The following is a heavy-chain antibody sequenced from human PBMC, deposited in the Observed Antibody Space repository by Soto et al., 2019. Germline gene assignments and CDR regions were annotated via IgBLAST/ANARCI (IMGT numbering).Heavy chain of an antibody. J-gene: IGHJ1*01. D-gene: IGHD1-26*01. Sequence: LVESGGGVVQPGSSLTLSCAASGFTFSSFAMHWVRQSPRKGLEWLSVVSFDGGVKFYADSVKGRFASSRDNSENTLYLQMNSLSPDDTALDYSASEKEAEATGLVYFQHWGQGTLVTVSS. CDR1: GFTFSSFA. V-gene: IGHV3-30*09. CDR2: VSFDGGVK. CDR3: ASEKEAEATGLVYFQH.